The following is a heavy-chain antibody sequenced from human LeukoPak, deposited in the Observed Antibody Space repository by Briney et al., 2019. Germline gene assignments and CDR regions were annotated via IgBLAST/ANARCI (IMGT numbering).Heavy chain of an antibody. D-gene: IGHD2-15*01. CDR2: IDSRGTYI. J-gene: IGHJ5*02. CDR1: GFTFSTYD. CDR3: AKVGSYCSGASCYPNWFDP. Sequence: GGSLTLSCAASGFTFSTYDMKWVRQPPGKGLEWVSHIDSRGTYILYADSVKGRLTISRDNAKNSLYLQVSSLRAEDTAVYYCAKVGSYCSGASCYPNWFDPWGQGTLVTVSS. V-gene: IGHV3-48*03.